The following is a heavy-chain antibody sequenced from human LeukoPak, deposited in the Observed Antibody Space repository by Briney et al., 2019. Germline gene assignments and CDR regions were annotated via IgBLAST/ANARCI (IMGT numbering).Heavy chain of an antibody. Sequence: GGSLRLSCAASGFTLSNYAMHWVRQAPGKGLEWVAFIRYDGSNKYYADSVKGRFTISRDNSKNTLYLQMNSLRAEDTAVYYCAKNLPATADGYYYYMDVWGKGTTVTISS. CDR1: GFTLSNYA. V-gene: IGHV3-30*02. J-gene: IGHJ6*03. CDR2: IRYDGSNK. CDR3: AKNLPATADGYYYYMDV. D-gene: IGHD2-2*01.